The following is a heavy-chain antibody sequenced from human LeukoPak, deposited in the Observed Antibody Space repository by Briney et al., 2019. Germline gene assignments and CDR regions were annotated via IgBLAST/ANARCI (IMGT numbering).Heavy chain of an antibody. Sequence: SETLSLTCTVSGGSISSYYWSWLRQPPGKGLEWIGYIYYSGSTNYNPSLKRRVTISVDTSKNQFSLKLSSVTAADTAVYYCARHPGYYYGMDVWGQGTTVTVSS. CDR1: GGSISSYY. CDR3: ARHPGYYYGMDV. CDR2: IYYSGST. J-gene: IGHJ6*02. V-gene: IGHV4-59*08.